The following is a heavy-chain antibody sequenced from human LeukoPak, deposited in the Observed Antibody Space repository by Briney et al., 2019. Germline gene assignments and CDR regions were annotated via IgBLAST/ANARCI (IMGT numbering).Heavy chain of an antibody. V-gene: IGHV1-2*02. D-gene: IGHD6-6*01. CDR1: GYSFTSYW. CDR2: INPNSGGT. Sequence: GESLQISCQGSGYSFTSYWIGWVRPAPGQGLEWMGWINPNSGGTNYAQKFQGRVTMTRDTSISTAYMELSRLRSDDTAVYYCARGRVIAARPKYNWFDPWGQGTLVTVSS. CDR3: ARGRVIAARPKYNWFDP. J-gene: IGHJ5*02.